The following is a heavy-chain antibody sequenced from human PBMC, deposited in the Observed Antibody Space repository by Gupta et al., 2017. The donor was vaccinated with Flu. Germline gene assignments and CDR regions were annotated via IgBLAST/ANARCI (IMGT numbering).Heavy chain of an antibody. D-gene: IGHD5-12*01. Sequence: EVQLVESGGGLVEPGGSLRLYCAAAGFTIINAWMIWVLQAPGKGLEWIGRIKSKTDGETTDYAAPMKGRFSISRDDSKNTLYLQTNSLKTEDTAVYYCTTGYSSAWHDGYWGRGTLVTVSS. CDR2: IKSKTDGETT. CDR1: GFTIINAW. CDR3: TTGYSSAWHDGY. J-gene: IGHJ4*02. V-gene: IGHV3-15*01.